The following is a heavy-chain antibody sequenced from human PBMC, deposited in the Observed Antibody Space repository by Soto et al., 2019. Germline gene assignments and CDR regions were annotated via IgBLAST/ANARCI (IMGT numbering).Heavy chain of an antibody. CDR3: AKAAGGLRKNAFDI. V-gene: IGHV3-9*01. CDR2: ISWNSGSI. J-gene: IGHJ3*02. D-gene: IGHD4-17*01. CDR1: GFTFDDYA. Sequence: EVQLVESGGGLVQPGRSLRLSCAASGFTFDDYAMHWVRQAPGKGLEWVSGISWNSGSIGYADSVKGRFTISRDNAKNSLYLQMNSLRAEDTALHYCAKAAGGLRKNAFDIWGQGTMVTVSS.